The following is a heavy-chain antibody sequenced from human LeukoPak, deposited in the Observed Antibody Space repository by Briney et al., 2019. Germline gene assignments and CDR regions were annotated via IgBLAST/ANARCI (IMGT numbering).Heavy chain of an antibody. CDR1: GFTFTSSA. J-gene: IGHJ6*02. Sequence: GASVTVSCKASGFTFTSSAMQWVRQARGQPLEWIGWIVVGSGNTNYAQKFQERVTITRDMSTSTAYMELSSLRSEDTAVYYCAADRGLYPYGMDVWGQGTTVTVSS. CDR2: IVVGSGNT. D-gene: IGHD3-10*01. V-gene: IGHV1-58*02. CDR3: AADRGLYPYGMDV.